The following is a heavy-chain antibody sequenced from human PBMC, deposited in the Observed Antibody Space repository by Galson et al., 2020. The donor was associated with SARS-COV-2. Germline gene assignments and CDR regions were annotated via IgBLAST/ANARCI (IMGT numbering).Heavy chain of an antibody. Sequence: ASETLSLTCTVSGGSISSSSYYWGWLRQPPGKGLEWIGSIYYSGSTYYNPSLKSRVTISVDTSKNQFSLKLSSVTAADTAVYYCARARIMITFGGVIVNWFDPWGQGTLVTVSS. CDR3: ARARIMITFGGVIVNWFDP. D-gene: IGHD3-16*02. J-gene: IGHJ5*02. CDR1: GGSISSSSYY. CDR2: IYYSGST. V-gene: IGHV4-39*07.